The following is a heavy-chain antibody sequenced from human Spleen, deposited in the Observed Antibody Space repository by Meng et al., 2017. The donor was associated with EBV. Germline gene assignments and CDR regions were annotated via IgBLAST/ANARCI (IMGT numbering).Heavy chain of an antibody. V-gene: IGHV4-30-4*01. CDR1: GGSISSGDYY. CDR2: IFFGGST. Sequence: HVRLKESGPGRVKPSQTLSLTCAVSGGSISSGDYYWSWIRQPPGTGLEWIGYIFFGGSTNYNPSLKSRVTMSVDTSKNQFSLKLSSVTAADTAVYYCVGGDEGRGYFHSWGQGTLVTVSS. J-gene: IGHJ4*02. CDR3: VGGDEGRGYFHS. D-gene: IGHD2-15*01.